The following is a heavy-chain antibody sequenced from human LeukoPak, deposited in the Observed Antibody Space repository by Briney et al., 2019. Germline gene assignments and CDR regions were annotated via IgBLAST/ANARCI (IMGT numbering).Heavy chain of an antibody. CDR1: GGSFSGYY. CDR3: ARAGGSGKQGGKFDP. D-gene: IGHD3-10*01. Sequence: PSETLSLTCAVYGGSFSGYYWSWIRQPPGKGLEWIGEINHSGSTNYNPSLKSRVTISVDTSKNQFSLKLSSVTAADTAVYYCARAGGSGKQGGKFDPWGQGTLVTVSS. V-gene: IGHV4-34*01. J-gene: IGHJ5*02. CDR2: INHSGST.